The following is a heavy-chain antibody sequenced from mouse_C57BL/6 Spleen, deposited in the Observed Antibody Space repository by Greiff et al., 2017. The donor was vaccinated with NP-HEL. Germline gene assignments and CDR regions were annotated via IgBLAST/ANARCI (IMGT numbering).Heavy chain of an antibody. Sequence: QVQLQQSGAELVRPGSSVKLSCKASGYTFTSYWMHWVKQRPIQGLEWIGNIDPSDSETHYNQKFKDKATLTVDKSSSTAYMQLSSLTSEDSAVYYCAKPIYGYDGPMDYWGQGTSVTVSS. V-gene: IGHV1-52*01. CDR2: IDPSDSET. CDR3: AKPIYGYDGPMDY. CDR1: GYTFTSYW. J-gene: IGHJ4*01. D-gene: IGHD2-2*01.